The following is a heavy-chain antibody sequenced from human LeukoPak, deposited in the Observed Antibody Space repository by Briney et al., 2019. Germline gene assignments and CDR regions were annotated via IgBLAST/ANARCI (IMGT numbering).Heavy chain of an antibody. J-gene: IGHJ4*02. V-gene: IGHV3-48*01. CDR2: ISSIISTM. Sequence: GGSLRLSCAASGFTFSSYSMNWVRQAPGKGLEWVSYISSIISTMYYADSVKGRFTISRDNAKNSLYLQMNSLRAEDTAVCYCATTGDWYDYWGQGTLVTVSS. D-gene: IGHD3-9*01. CDR3: ATTGDWYDY. CDR1: GFTFSSYS.